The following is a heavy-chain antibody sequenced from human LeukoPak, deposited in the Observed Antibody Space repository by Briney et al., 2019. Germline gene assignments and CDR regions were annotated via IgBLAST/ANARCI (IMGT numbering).Heavy chain of an antibody. J-gene: IGHJ4*02. CDR1: GFSFSNSA. D-gene: IGHD5-24*01. CDR3: AKGGRRWLQFSAFDY. Sequence: GGSLRLSCAASGFSFSNSAMSWVRQTSGKGLEWVSSISGSGGSTYYADSVKGRFTISRDNSKNTLYLQMNSLRAEDTAVYYCAKGGRRWLQFSAFDYWGQGTLVTVSS. V-gene: IGHV3-23*01. CDR2: ISGSGGST.